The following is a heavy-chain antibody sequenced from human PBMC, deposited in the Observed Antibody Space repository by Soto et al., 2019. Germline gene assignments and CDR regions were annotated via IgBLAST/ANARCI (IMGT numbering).Heavy chain of an antibody. CDR3: ARDYGGNAIDF. CDR1: GYTFSSYF. CDR2: INLSGGST. Sequence: QVQLVQSGPEVKKPGASVTVSCKGSGYTFSSYFMHWVRQAPGQGLEWMGIINLSGGSTTYAQNFQGIINMTRDTSTNTAYMQLGGLRSEDTAIYYCARDYGGNAIDFWGQGTLVSVSS. V-gene: IGHV1-46*01. J-gene: IGHJ4*02. D-gene: IGHD4-17*01.